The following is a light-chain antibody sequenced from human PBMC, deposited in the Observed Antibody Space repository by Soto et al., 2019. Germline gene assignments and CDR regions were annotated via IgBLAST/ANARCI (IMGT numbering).Light chain of an antibody. V-gene: IGKV4-1*01. CDR3: QQYYNTLT. Sequence: DIVMTQSPDSLAVSLGERATINCKSSQSVLYSSNKKNYLAWYQQKPGQPPRLVIYWASTRESGVPERFSGSGSGTDFTLTISSLQAEDVAVYYCQQYYNTLTFAQGTKVEIK. CDR1: QSVLYSSNKKNY. CDR2: WAS. J-gene: IGKJ1*01.